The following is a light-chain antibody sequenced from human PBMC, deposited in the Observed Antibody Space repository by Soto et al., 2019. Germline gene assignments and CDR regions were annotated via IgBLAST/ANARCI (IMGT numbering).Light chain of an antibody. CDR3: QHAKSFPVT. CDR2: AAS. Sequence: DIQMTQSPSSLSASAGDTVTITCRSSQDVGRWLSWYQQKPGKAPKILIFAASSLQSGVPSRFSGSGSGTDFTLTITSLQSEDFATYYCQHAKSFPVTFGQGTRLEIK. J-gene: IGKJ5*01. V-gene: IGKV1D-12*01. CDR1: QDVGRW.